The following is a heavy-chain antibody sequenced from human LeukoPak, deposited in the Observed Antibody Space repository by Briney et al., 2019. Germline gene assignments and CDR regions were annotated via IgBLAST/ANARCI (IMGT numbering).Heavy chain of an antibody. Sequence: GGSLRLSCAASGFTFSKYWMHWVRQAPGKGLVWVSRVNSDGSITTYADSVKGRFSISRDNSKNSLSLEMNSLRTEDTAMYYCARESGKFDYWGQGTLVAVSS. CDR2: VNSDGSIT. V-gene: IGHV3-74*01. J-gene: IGHJ4*02. CDR3: ARESGKFDY. CDR1: GFTFSKYW.